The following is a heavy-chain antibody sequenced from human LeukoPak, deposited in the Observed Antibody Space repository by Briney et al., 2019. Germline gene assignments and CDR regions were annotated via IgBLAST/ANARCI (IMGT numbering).Heavy chain of an antibody. D-gene: IGHD4-11*01. CDR1: GGSSSGYY. J-gene: IGHJ6*03. CDR3: ARGRMSTVTTDFLVEKHYYKDV. CDR2: INHSGST. V-gene: IGHV4-34*01. Sequence: SETLSLTYAVYGGSSSGYYWSWVRQPPGKGLEWIGEINHSGSTNYNPSLKSRVTISVDTSKNQFSLKLSSVTAADTAVYYCARGRMSTVTTDFLVEKHYYKDVWGKGTTVTASS.